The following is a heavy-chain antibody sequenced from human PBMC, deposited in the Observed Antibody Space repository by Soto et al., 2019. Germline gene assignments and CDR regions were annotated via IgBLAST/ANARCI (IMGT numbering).Heavy chain of an antibody. CDR3: AINSSKGDIVVVPAANSYYYGMDV. D-gene: IGHD2-2*01. CDR2: IYHSGST. CDR1: GGSISSSNW. V-gene: IGHV4-4*02. Sequence: PSETLSLTCAVSGGSISSSNWWSWVRQPPGKGLEWIGGIYHSGSTNYNPSLKSRVTISVDKSKNQFSLKLSSVTAADTAVYYCAINSSKGDIVVVPAANSYYYGMDVWGQGPTVTVSS. J-gene: IGHJ6*02.